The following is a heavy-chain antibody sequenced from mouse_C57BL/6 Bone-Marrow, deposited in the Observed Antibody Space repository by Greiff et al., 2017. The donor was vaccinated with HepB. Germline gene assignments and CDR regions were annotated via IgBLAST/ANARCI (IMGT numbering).Heavy chain of an antibody. CDR3: ATVPIYYGDDEEGYYAMDY. V-gene: IGHV14-2*01. CDR1: GFNIKDYY. CDR2: IDPEDGET. J-gene: IGHJ4*01. Sequence: EVQRVESGAELVKPGASVKLSCTAPGFNIKDYYMHWVKQRTEQGLEWIGRIDPEDGETKYVPKFQGKATITADTSSNTAYLQLSSLTSEDTAVYYCATVPIYYGDDEEGYYAMDYGGQGTAVTVSS. D-gene: IGHD2-2*01.